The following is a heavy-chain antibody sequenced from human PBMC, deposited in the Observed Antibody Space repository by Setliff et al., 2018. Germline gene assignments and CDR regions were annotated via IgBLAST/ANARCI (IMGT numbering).Heavy chain of an antibody. V-gene: IGHV1-18*01. CDR2: ISTDNGDA. D-gene: IGHD6-19*01. CDR3: VRVTSGRLDFDY. J-gene: IGHJ4*02. Sequence: ASVKVSCKASGYTFTSYGISWGRQAPGQGLEWMAWISTDNGDANYAQKFQGRVTITWVTSISTAYMELSSLRSEDTAVYYCVRVTSGRLDFDYWGQGTPVTVSS. CDR1: GYTFTSYG.